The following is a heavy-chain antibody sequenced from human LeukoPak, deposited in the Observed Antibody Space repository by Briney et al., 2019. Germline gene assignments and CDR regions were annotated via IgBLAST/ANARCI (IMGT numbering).Heavy chain of an antibody. Sequence: SETLSLTCTVSGGSISSGGYYWSWIRQHPGKGLEWIGYIYYSGSTYYNPSLKSRVTISVDTSKNQFSLKLSSVTAADTAVYYCARQVNHDILTGYRYTLIWFDPWGQGTLVTVSS. CDR3: ARQVNHDILTGYRYTLIWFDP. CDR2: IYYSGST. J-gene: IGHJ5*02. D-gene: IGHD3-9*01. V-gene: IGHV4-31*03. CDR1: GGSISSGGYY.